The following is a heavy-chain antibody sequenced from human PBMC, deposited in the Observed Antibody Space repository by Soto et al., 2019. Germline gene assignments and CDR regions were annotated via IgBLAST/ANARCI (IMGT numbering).Heavy chain of an antibody. CDR3: ARTPLTGNKRDYYFDY. V-gene: IGHV4-30-4*01. CDR1: GGSISSGNYY. D-gene: IGHD3-9*01. Sequence: QVQLQESGPGLVKPSQTLSLTCTVSGGSISSGNYYWSWIRQPPGKGLEWIGHIYYSGSTYYNPSLKSRVTISADTSKNQLSLKLSSVTAADTAVYYCARTPLTGNKRDYYFDYWGQGTLDTVSS. J-gene: IGHJ4*02. CDR2: IYYSGST.